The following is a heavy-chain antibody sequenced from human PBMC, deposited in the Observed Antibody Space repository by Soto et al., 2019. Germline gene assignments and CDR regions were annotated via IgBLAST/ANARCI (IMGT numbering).Heavy chain of an antibody. CDR2: ISGSGGST. Sequence: PGGSLRLSCAASGFTFSSYAMSWVRQAPGKGLEWVSAISGSGGSTYYADSVKGRFTISRDNSKNTLYLQMNSLRAEDTAVYYCVLPPCGYVVCAFDIWGQGTMVTVSS. D-gene: IGHD3-22*01. CDR1: GFTFSSYA. CDR3: VLPPCGYVVCAFDI. V-gene: IGHV3-23*01. J-gene: IGHJ3*02.